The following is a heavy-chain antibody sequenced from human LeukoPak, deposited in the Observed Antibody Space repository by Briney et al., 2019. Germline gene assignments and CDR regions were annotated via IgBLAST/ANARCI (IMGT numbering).Heavy chain of an antibody. Sequence: ASVKVSRKASGYTFTGYYMHWVRQAPGQGLEWTGWINPNSGGTNYAQKFQDLVTMTTDPSISTAYMEISSLSSDDTAIYYCATSATTRGFDYWGQGTLVTVSA. CDR2: INPNSGGT. J-gene: IGHJ4*02. V-gene: IGHV1-2*04. CDR1: GYTFTGYY. D-gene: IGHD1-14*01. CDR3: ATSATTRGFDY.